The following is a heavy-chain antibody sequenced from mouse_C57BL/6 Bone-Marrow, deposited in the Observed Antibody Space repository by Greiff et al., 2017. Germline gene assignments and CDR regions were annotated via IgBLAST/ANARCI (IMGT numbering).Heavy chain of an antibody. J-gene: IGHJ1*03. CDR2: IRNKANNHAT. V-gene: IGHV6-6*01. D-gene: IGHD1-1*01. CDR3: TRDGSSPGV. Sequence: EVKLVESGGGLVQPGGSMKLSCAASGFTFSDAWMDWVRQSPEQGLEWVAEIRNKANNHATYYAESVKGRFTISRDDSKRSVYLLRNSLRAEDTGIYYCTRDGSSPGVWGTGTTVTVSS. CDR1: GFTFSDAW.